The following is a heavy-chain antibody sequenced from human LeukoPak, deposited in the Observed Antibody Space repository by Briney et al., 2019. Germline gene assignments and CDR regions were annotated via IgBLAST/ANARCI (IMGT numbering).Heavy chain of an antibody. J-gene: IGHJ4*02. CDR1: GFTFSSCS. Sequence: GGSLRLSWAASGFTFSSCSMNWVRQAPEKGLEWVSSISSSSSYIYYADSVKGRFTISRDDAKNSLYLQMNSLRAEDTAVYYCARAMVRGVIADYWGQGTLVTVSS. CDR2: ISSSSSYI. V-gene: IGHV3-21*01. D-gene: IGHD3-10*01. CDR3: ARAMVRGVIADY.